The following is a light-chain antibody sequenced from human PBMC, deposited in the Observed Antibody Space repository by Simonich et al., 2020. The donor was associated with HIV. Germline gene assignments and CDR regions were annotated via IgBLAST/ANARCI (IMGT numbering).Light chain of an antibody. CDR2: WAS. Sequence: DIVMTQSPDSLAVSLGERATINCKSSQTFLYSSNNKNYLAWYQQKPGQPPKLLIYWASTRQSGVPDRFSGSGSGTDFTLTISILQAEDVAVYYCQQYYGTPLTFGGGTRVEIK. J-gene: IGKJ4*01. V-gene: IGKV4-1*01. CDR3: QQYYGTPLT. CDR1: QTFLYSSNNKNY.